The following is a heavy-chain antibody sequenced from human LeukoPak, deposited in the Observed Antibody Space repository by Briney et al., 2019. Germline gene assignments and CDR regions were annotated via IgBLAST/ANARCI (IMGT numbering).Heavy chain of an antibody. Sequence: GESLKISFKGSGYSFTSYWIGWVRQRPGKGLEWRGIIYAGDSDTRYSPSFQGQVTMSADTSINTAYLQWSSLKASDTAMYYCARRQGCSSTSCPPDYWGQGTLVTVSS. D-gene: IGHD2-2*01. CDR3: ARRQGCSSTSCPPDY. J-gene: IGHJ4*02. V-gene: IGHV5-51*01. CDR1: GYSFTSYW. CDR2: IYAGDSDT.